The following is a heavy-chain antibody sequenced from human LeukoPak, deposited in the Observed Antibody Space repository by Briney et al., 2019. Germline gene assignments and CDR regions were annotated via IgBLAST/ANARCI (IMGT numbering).Heavy chain of an antibody. CDR1: GGSISSYY. Sequence: SSETLSLTCTVSGGSISSYYWSWIRQPPGKGLEWIGYIYYSGSTNYNPSLKSRVTISVDTSKNQFSLKLSSVTAADTAVYYCAVHDYGDYSDYWGQGTLVTVSS. V-gene: IGHV4-59*01. CDR3: AVHDYGDYSDY. CDR2: IYYSGST. J-gene: IGHJ4*02. D-gene: IGHD4-17*01.